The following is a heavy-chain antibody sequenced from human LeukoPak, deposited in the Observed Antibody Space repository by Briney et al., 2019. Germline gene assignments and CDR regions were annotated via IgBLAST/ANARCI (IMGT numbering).Heavy chain of an antibody. V-gene: IGHV3-30-3*01. D-gene: IGHD3-9*01. J-gene: IGHJ4*02. Sequence: GGSLRLSCAASGFTFSTYAMHWVRQAPGKGLEWVALISYDGTNKYYADSVKGRFTISRDNSKNTLYLQMNSLRAEDTAVYYCARDPRLTGYYYPFDYWGQGTLVTVSS. CDR3: ARDPRLTGYYYPFDY. CDR1: GFTFSTYA. CDR2: ISYDGTNK.